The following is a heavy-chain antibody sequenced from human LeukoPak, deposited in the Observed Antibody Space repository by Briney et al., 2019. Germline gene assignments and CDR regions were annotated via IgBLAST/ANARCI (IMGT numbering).Heavy chain of an antibody. CDR3: ARGTGSIAARSPYYYYGMDV. Sequence: SETLSLTCAVYGGSFSGYYWSWMRQPPGKGLEWIGEINHSGSTNYNPSLKSRVTISVDTSRNQLSLKLSSVTAADTAVYYCARGTGSIAARSPYYYYGMDVWGQGTTVTVSS. CDR1: GGSFSGYY. J-gene: IGHJ6*02. D-gene: IGHD6-6*01. CDR2: INHSGST. V-gene: IGHV4-34*01.